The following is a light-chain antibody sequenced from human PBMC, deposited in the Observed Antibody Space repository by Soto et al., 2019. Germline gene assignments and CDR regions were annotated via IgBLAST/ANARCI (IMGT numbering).Light chain of an antibody. Sequence: IQMTHSPSTLSASLGDRVTMTCRASQSLDRDYLAWYQQKPGRAPKLLIYRASTLESGVPARFTGGGSGKAFTLTISSLEPDDFATYYSNQYDSDPRTFGQVIKVEIX. CDR1: QSLDRDY. V-gene: IGKV1-5*03. J-gene: IGKJ1*01. CDR3: NQYDSDPRT. CDR2: RAS.